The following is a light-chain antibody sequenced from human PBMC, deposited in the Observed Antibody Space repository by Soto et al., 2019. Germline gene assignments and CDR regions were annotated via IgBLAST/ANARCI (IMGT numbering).Light chain of an antibody. V-gene: IGLV2-23*02. CDR1: STDIVTYSR. J-gene: IGLJ3*02. CDR2: DVT. CDR3: CSYAAYNKWM. Sequence: QSALTQPASVSGSRGLSITISCTGTSTDIVTYSRVSWYLQYPGKAPKLLIYDVTKRPAGVSNPFSGSRSGSTASLTISGLQAEDEANYYCCSYAAYNKWMFGGGTKLTVL.